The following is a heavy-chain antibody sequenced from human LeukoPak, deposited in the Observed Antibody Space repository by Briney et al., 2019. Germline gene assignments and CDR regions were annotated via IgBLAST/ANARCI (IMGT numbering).Heavy chain of an antibody. CDR1: GGSISSYY. CDR2: IHYSGSS. D-gene: IGHD6-19*01. V-gene: IGHV4-59*01. J-gene: IGHJ4*02. CDR3: AREGAVAGFDY. Sequence: SEPVSLTCTVSGGSISSYYWNWSRQPPGKGLEWIGYIHYSGSSNNNPSLKSRVTISVDTSKNQFSLRLSSVTAADTAVYYCAREGAVAGFDYWGQGTLVTVSS.